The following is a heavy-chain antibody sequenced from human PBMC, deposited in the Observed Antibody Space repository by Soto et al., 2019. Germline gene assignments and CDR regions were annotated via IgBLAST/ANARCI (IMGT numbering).Heavy chain of an antibody. J-gene: IGHJ3*02. CDR2: INPYNANT. Sequence: ASVKVSCKTSGYTFTNHGINWGRQAPGQGLEWMGWINPYNANTNYAQKLQGRVTMTTDTSTSTSYMDLRSLTSDDTAVYYCARDRVAGIGGEAFENWGQGTMVTVSS. V-gene: IGHV1-18*04. CDR1: GYTFTNHG. D-gene: IGHD3-16*01. CDR3: ARDRVAGIGGEAFEN.